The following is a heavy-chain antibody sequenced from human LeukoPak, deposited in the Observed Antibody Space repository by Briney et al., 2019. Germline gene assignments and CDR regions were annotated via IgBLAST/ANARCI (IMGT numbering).Heavy chain of an antibody. D-gene: IGHD5-24*01. J-gene: IGHJ5*02. CDR3: AKDGLSALPLRNWFDH. Sequence: ASVKVSCKTSGYTFTNYDLNWVRQAPGQGLEWMGRISTYNGNTKCSQKFQGRVTMTTDTSTSTAYMGLRTLTSDDTAVYYCAKDGLSALPLRNWFDHWGQGTLVTVSS. V-gene: IGHV1-18*01. CDR2: ISTYNGNT. CDR1: GYTFTNYD.